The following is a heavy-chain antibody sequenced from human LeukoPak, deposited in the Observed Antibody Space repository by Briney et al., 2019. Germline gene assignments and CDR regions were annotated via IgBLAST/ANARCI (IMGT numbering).Heavy chain of an antibody. D-gene: IGHD1-7*01. CDR1: GYTFTSYG. J-gene: IGHJ5*02. Sequence: ASVKVSCKASGYTFTSYGISWVRQAPGQGLEWMGWISAYNGNTNYAQKLQGRVTMTTDTSTSTAYMELRSLRSDDTAVYYCARDHITGTTDNWFDPWGQGTLVTVSS. V-gene: IGHV1-18*01. CDR3: ARDHITGTTDNWFDP. CDR2: ISAYNGNT.